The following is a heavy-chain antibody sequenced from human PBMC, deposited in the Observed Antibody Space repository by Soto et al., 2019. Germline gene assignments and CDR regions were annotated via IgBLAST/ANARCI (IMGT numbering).Heavy chain of an antibody. Sequence: GGSLRLSCAAPGFTFSSYWMHWGRQAPGKGLVWVSRINSDGSSTSYADSVKGRFTISRDNAKNTLYLQMNSLRAEDTAVYYCARDQTGRDYYYYYMDVWGKGTTITVSS. CDR3: ARDQTGRDYYYYYMDV. J-gene: IGHJ6*03. D-gene: IGHD2-15*01. CDR1: GFTFSSYW. CDR2: INSDGSST. V-gene: IGHV3-74*01.